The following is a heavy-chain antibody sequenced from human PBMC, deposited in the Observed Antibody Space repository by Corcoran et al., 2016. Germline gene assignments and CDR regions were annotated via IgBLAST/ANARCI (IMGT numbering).Heavy chain of an antibody. V-gene: IGHV4-39*07. CDR1: GGSISSSSYY. J-gene: IGHJ6*02. CDR2: IYYSGST. Sequence: QLQLQESGPGLVKPSETLSLTCTVSGGSISSSSYYWGWIRQPPGKGLEWIGSIYYSGSTYYNPSLKSRVTISVDTSKNQLSLKLSSVTAADKAVYYCARDALAPDYSGLYYYYGMDVWGQGTTVTVSS. D-gene: IGHD2-15*01. CDR3: ARDALAPDYSGLYYYYGMDV.